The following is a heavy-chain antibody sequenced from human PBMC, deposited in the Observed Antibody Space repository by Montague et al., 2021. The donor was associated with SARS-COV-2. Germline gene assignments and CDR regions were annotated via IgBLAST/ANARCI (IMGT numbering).Heavy chain of an antibody. CDR1: GGSFSGYY. D-gene: IGHD6-19*01. CDR2: NNYSGST. J-gene: IGHJ6*02. Sequence: SETLSLTCAVYGGSFSGYYCTWIRQPPGEGLVLIGENNYSGSTNYNPSLKSRVTMSVDMSKNQFSLKLRSVTAADTAVYYCARGRGLAVLFDFYYYGMDVWGQGTTVTVSS. CDR3: ARGRGLAVLFDFYYYGMDV. V-gene: IGHV4-34*01.